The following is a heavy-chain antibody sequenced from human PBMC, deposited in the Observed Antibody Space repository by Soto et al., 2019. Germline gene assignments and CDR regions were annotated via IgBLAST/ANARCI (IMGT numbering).Heavy chain of an antibody. CDR2: IDFRGTT. CDR1: DGSISSSSYF. V-gene: IGHV4-39*02. Sequence: SQTLSLTCTVSDGSISSSSYFWAGIRRPPGKGLEWIGSIDFRGTTYTNPSLESRVTISVDTSKNHFSLKLDSVTAADTPPYYCSRRAPEGFDPWRRGTLVTVSS. J-gene: IGHJ5*02. CDR3: SRRAPEGFDP.